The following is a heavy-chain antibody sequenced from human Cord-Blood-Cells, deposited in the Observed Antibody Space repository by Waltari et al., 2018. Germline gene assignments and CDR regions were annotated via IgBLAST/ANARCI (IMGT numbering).Heavy chain of an antibody. CDR1: GFTVSSNS. CDR3: ARAGGYCSGGSCLSAYQH. CDR2: SLGGGST. V-gene: IGHV3-53*01. J-gene: IGHJ1*01. D-gene: IGHD2-15*01. Sequence: EVQLVESGGGLIQPGGSLRLSCAASGFTVSSNSRSWVRPAPGKGLEWVSVSLGGGSTYYADSVKGRFTISRDNSKNTLYLQMNSLRAEDTAVYYCARAGGYCSGGSCLSAYQHWGQGTLVTVSS.